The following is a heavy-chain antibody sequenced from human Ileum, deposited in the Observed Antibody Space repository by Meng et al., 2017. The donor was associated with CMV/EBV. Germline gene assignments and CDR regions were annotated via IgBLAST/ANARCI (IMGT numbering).Heavy chain of an antibody. D-gene: IGHD3-3*01. CDR2: NYVSVST. CDR3: AREVDVDGAVPQKGGYYYDY. CDR1: GGSMSGYS. J-gene: IGHJ4*02. V-gene: IGHV4-4*07. Sequence: VHVRDWGPVLIKRSGALSLTVSVSGGSMSGYSRGWIRQPAGKGLEWIGRNYVSVSTDYNPSLNSRATMSVDTSKKQFSLRLTSVTAADTAVYFCAREVDVDGAVPQKGGYYYDYWGQGILVTVSS.